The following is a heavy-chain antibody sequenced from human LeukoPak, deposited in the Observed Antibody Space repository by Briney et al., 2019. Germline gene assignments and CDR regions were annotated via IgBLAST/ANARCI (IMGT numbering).Heavy chain of an antibody. D-gene: IGHD2-15*01. CDR2: IGISSSII. Sequence: GGSLRLSCAVSGFTFSSHNMNWVRQAPGKGLEWVSYIGISSSIIYYADSVKGRFTISRDNAKNSLYLQMNSLRAEDTAVYYCAREGYCSGSTCPDYWGQGTLVTVSS. CDR3: AREGYCSGSTCPDY. V-gene: IGHV3-48*01. CDR1: GFTFSSHN. J-gene: IGHJ4*02.